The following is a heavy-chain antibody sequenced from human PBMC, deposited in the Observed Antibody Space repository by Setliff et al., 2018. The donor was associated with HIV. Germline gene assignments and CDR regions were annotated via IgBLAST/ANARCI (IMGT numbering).Heavy chain of an antibody. CDR2: IYHSGTT. Sequence: PSETLSLTCAVSGYSISSGHYWGWIRQPPGKGLVWIGSIYHSGTTYDNPSLKSRVTISVDTSKNQFSLKLSSVTAADTAVYYCARHGAYEAYYDYMDVWGKGTTVTVSS. CDR1: GYSISSGHY. D-gene: IGHD5-12*01. CDR3: ARHGAYEAYYDYMDV. J-gene: IGHJ6*03. V-gene: IGHV4-38-2*01.